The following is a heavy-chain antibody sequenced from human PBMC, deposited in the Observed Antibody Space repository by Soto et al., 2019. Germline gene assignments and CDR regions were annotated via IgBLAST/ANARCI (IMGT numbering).Heavy chain of an antibody. Sequence: EVQVVESGGGLVQPGGSLRLSCAASGFYVSKYYMSWFRQAPGKGLEWVSVIYRGGEIYYADSVQVRFTTSRDISRNSLDLQMNSLRVDNPAVYYCARDRRDADTLWGQGVVVTVSS. CDR1: GFYVSKYY. CDR2: IYRGGEI. V-gene: IGHV3-66*01. D-gene: IGHD5-18*01. J-gene: IGHJ4*02. CDR3: ARDRRDADTL.